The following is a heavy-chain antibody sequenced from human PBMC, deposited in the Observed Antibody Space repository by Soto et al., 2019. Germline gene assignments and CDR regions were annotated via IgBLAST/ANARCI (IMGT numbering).Heavy chain of an antibody. V-gene: IGHV4-31*03. CDR2: IYYSGST. D-gene: IGHD4-17*01. J-gene: IGHJ4*02. Sequence: SETLSLTCTVSGGSISSGCYYWSWILQHPGKGLEWIGYIYYSGSTYYNPSLKSRVTISVDTSKNQFSLKLSYVTSADTAVYYCARGRLRVYYFAYWAPGTIVTLSS. CDR3: ARGRLRVYYFAY. CDR1: GGSISSGCYY.